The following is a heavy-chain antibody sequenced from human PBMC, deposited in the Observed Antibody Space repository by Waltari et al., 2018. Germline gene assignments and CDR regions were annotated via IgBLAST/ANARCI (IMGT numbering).Heavy chain of an antibody. CDR3: AREGSSRTLGAFDI. V-gene: IGHV4-39*07. CDR1: GGSISSSSYY. Sequence: QLQLQESGPGLVKPSETLSLTCTVSGGSISSSSYYWGWIRQPPGKGLEWIGSIYYSGSTYYNPSLKSRVTISVDTSKNQFSLKLSSVTAADTAVYYCAREGSSRTLGAFDIWGQGTMVTVSS. J-gene: IGHJ3*02. D-gene: IGHD6-13*01. CDR2: IYYSGST.